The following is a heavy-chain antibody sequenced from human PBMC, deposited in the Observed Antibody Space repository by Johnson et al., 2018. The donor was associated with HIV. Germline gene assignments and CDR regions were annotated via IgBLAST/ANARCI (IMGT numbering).Heavy chain of an antibody. CDR2: ISWNSGNI. CDR1: GFTFDDYA. CDR3: VKGTMVVIAISGAFDI. D-gene: IGHD2-21*01. Sequence: VQLVESGGGLVQPGRSLRLSCATSGFTFDDYAMHWVRQAPGQGLEWVAVISWNSGNIAYVDSVKGRFTISRDNARNSLYLQMDSLRPDDTALYYCVKGTMVVIAISGAFDIWGQGTMVTVSS. V-gene: IGHV3-9*01. J-gene: IGHJ3*02.